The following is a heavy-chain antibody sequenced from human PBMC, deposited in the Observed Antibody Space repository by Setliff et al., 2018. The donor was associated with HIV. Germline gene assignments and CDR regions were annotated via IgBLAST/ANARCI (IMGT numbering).Heavy chain of an antibody. D-gene: IGHD6-19*01. J-gene: IGHJ6*02. CDR1: GGSISSSSYY. CDR2: IYYSGST. CDR3: ARDLHSSGWYGLYYYGMDV. V-gene: IGHV4-39*07. Sequence: SETLSLTCTVSGGSISSSSYYWGWIRQPPGKGLEWIGSIYYSGSTYYNPSLKSRVTISVDTSKNQFSLKLSSVTAADTAVYYCARDLHSSGWYGLYYYGMDVWGQGTTVTVSS.